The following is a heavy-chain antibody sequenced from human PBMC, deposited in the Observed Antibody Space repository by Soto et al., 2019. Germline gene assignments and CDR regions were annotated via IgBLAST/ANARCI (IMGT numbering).Heavy chain of an antibody. D-gene: IGHD6-13*01. CDR2: IYYGGAT. J-gene: IGHJ3*02. Sequence: SETLSLTCSVSGASVKSGGYYWNWIRQHPGKDLEWMGYIYYGGATNYNPSLKSRLLISIDTSKNQFSLRLSSVTAADTAVYFCARDSTIAARAFDIWGQGTMVTVS. V-gene: IGHV4-31*03. CDR3: ARDSTIAARAFDI. CDR1: GASVKSGGYY.